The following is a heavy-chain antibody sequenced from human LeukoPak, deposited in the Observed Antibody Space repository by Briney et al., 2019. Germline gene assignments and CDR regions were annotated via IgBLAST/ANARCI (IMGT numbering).Heavy chain of an antibody. CDR2: IRQDGSEK. CDR1: GYTFTDYW. V-gene: IGHV3-7*01. D-gene: IGHD6-13*01. CDR3: ARDGTAAGLYFDL. J-gene: IGHJ4*01. Sequence: PGGSLRLSCEVCGYTFTDYWMNWVRQAPGKGPEWVASIRQDGSEKTYVDSVKGRFTTSRDNTKISLSLRLNGLRAEDTAVYYCARDGTAAGLYFDLWGQGTLVTVSS.